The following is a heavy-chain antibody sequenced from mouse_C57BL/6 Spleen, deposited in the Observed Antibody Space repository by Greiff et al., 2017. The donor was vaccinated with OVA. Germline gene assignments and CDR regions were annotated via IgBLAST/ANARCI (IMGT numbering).Heavy chain of an antibody. CDR1: GYTFTSYW. Sequence: QVQLQQPGAELVKPGASVKLSCKASGYTFTSYWMQWVKQRPGQGLEWIGEIDPSDSYTNYNQKFKGKATLTVDTSSSTAYMQLSSLTSEDSAVYYCERGGDYWGQGTTLTVSS. J-gene: IGHJ2*01. CDR3: ERGGDY. V-gene: IGHV1-50*01. CDR2: IDPSDSYT.